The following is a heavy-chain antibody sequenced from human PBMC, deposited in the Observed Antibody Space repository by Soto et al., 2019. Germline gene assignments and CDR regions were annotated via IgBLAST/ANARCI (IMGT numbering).Heavy chain of an antibody. V-gene: IGHV3-15*07. Sequence: GGSLRLSCAGSGFVFSNAWINWVRQAPGKGLEWVGRIKSKALGGTTDFAAPVRGRFAITRDDSRNMAYMQMNSLNTEDTAVYYCTTDSYSTMIEVLFDYWGQGTPVPVSS. CDR3: TTDSYSTMIEVLFDY. D-gene: IGHD3-22*01. CDR2: IKSKALGGTT. J-gene: IGHJ4*02. CDR1: GFVFSNAW.